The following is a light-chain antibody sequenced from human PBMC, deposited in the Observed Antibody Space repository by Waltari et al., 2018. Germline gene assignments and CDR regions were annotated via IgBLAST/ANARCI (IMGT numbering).Light chain of an antibody. CDR2: DVS. V-gene: IGLV2-14*01. CDR1: SSDLGGNSF. CDR3: SSYTSIIPPFL. Sequence: QSALTQPASVSGSPGQSITISCTRSSSDLGGNSFVSWSQQHPGKAPKLMIYDVSHRPSGVSNRFSGSKSGNTASLTISGLQPEDEADYYCSSYTSIIPPFLFGTGTKVTVL. J-gene: IGLJ1*01.